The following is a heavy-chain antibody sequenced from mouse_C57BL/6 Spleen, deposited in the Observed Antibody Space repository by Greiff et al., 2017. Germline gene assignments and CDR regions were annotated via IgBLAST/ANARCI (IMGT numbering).Heavy chain of an antibody. CDR1: GFTFSSYA. D-gene: IGHD2-13*01. CDR3: ARDLDGDPYWYFDV. J-gene: IGHJ1*03. CDR2: ISDGGSYT. Sequence: EVMLVESGGGLVKPGGSLKLSCAASGFTFSSYAMSWVRQTPEKRLEWVATISDGGSYTYYPDNVKGRFTISRDNAKNNLYLQMSHLKSEDTAMDYCARDLDGDPYWYFDVWGTGTTVTVSS. V-gene: IGHV5-4*01.